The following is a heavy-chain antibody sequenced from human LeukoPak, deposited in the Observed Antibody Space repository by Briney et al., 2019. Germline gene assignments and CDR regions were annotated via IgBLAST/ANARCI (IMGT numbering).Heavy chain of an antibody. CDR3: ARAMSGAGSYYMAWFDP. J-gene: IGHJ5*02. D-gene: IGHD3-10*01. CDR1: GGTFINYA. Sequence: SVKVSCKASGGTFINYAISWVRQAPGQGLEWMGGIIPIFGTTNYAQKFQGRVTITADESTSTAYMEVSSLRSEDTAVYYCARAMSGAGSYYMAWFDPWAREPWSPSPQ. V-gene: IGHV1-69*13. CDR2: IIPIFGTT.